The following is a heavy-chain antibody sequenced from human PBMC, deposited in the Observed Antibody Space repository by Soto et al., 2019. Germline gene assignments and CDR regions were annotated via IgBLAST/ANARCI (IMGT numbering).Heavy chain of an antibody. CDR1: GFTFSSYV. Sequence: EVQLLESGGGLVQPGGSLRLSCAASGFTFSSYVMSWVRQAPGKGLEWVSAISGSGGSTYYADSVKGRFTISRDNSKNTLYLQMNSLRAEDTAVYYCAKDLSSGWQKFDAFDIWGQGTMVTVSS. CDR3: AKDLSSGWQKFDAFDI. D-gene: IGHD6-19*01. V-gene: IGHV3-23*01. J-gene: IGHJ3*02. CDR2: ISGSGGST.